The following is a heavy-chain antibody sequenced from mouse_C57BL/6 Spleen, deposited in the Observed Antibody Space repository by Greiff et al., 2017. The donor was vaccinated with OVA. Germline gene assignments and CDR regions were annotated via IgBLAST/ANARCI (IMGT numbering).Heavy chain of an antibody. CDR1: GYTFTSYW. Sequence: QVQLQQPGAELVKPGASVKLSCKASGYTFTSYWMHWVKQRPGQGLEWIGMIHPYSGRTNYNEKFKSKATLTVDKSSSTAYMQLSSLTSEDSAVYYCARESYYGINYDYYAMGCWGQGTSVTVSS. J-gene: IGHJ4*01. D-gene: IGHD1-1*01. CDR2: IHPYSGRT. CDR3: ARESYYGINYDYYAMGC. V-gene: IGHV1-64*01.